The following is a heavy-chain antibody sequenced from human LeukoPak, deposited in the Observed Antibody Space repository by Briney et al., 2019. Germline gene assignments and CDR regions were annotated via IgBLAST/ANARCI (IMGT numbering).Heavy chain of an antibody. CDR2: IYSGGST. J-gene: IGHJ4*02. Sequence: PGGSLRLSCAASGFTVSSNYMSWVRQAPGKGLEWISVIYSGGSTYYADSVKGRFTISRHNSKNTLYHQMNSLRAEDTAVYYCARAYCSGGSCYLYYFDYWGQGTLVTVSS. CDR3: ARAYCSGGSCYLYYFDY. CDR1: GFTVSSNY. V-gene: IGHV3-53*04. D-gene: IGHD2-15*01.